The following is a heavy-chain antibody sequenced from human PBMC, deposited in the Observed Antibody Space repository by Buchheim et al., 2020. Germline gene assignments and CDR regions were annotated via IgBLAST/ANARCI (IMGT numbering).Heavy chain of an antibody. V-gene: IGHV1-46*01. CDR3: AGGHPTSGWERGDHYYYYGMDV. CDR1: GYTFTSYY. D-gene: IGHD6-19*01. J-gene: IGHJ6*02. Sequence: QVQLVQSGAELKKSGASVKVSCKASGYTFTSYYLHWVRQAPGQGLQWMGIINPSGGSTSYAQKFQGRVTMTRDTSTSTVYMELSSLRSEDTAVYFCAGGHPTSGWERGDHYYYYGMDVWGQGTT. CDR2: INPSGGST.